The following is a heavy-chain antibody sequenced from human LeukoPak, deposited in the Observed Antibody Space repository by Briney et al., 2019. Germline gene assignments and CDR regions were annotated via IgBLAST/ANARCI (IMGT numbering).Heavy chain of an antibody. Sequence: GGSLRLSCAASGFTFTDFYMSWIRQAPGKGLEWVSYISISGTTIYYADSVRGRFTFSRDNAKNSLYLQMNSLRAEDTAVYYCARAFFQPYYDYVWGSAHGFDIWGQGTMVTVSS. V-gene: IGHV3-11*01. CDR3: ARAFFQPYYDYVWGSAHGFDI. D-gene: IGHD3-16*01. CDR1: GFTFTDFY. J-gene: IGHJ3*02. CDR2: ISISGTTI.